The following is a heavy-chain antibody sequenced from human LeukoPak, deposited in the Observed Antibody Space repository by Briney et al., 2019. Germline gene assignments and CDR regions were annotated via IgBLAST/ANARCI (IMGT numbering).Heavy chain of an antibody. V-gene: IGHV4-34*01. CDR1: GGSFSGYY. CDR3: ARHKEKRRWELRPTDSHFDY. CDR2: INHSGST. Sequence: TSETLSLTCAVYGGSFSGYYWSWIRQPPGKGLEWIGEINHSGSTNYNPSLKSRVTISVDTSKNQFSLKLSSVTAADTAVYYCARHKEKRRWELRPTDSHFDYWGQGTLVTVSS. D-gene: IGHD1-26*01. J-gene: IGHJ4*02.